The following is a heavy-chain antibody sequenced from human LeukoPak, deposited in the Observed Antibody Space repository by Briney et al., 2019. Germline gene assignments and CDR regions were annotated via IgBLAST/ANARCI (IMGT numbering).Heavy chain of an antibody. CDR3: ARGGRIAARYNWFDP. J-gene: IGHJ5*02. Sequence: ASVKVSCKASGYTFTSYDINWVRQATGQGLEWMGWMNPNSGNTGYAQKFQGRVTTTRNTSISTAYMELSSLRSEDTAVYYCARGGRIAARYNWFDPWGQGTLVTVSS. CDR1: GYTFTSYD. D-gene: IGHD6-6*01. V-gene: IGHV1-8*01. CDR2: MNPNSGNT.